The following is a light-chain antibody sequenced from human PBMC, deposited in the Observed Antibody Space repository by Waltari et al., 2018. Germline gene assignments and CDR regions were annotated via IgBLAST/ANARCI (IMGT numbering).Light chain of an antibody. CDR2: RNN. CDR3: AASDYNLTAHYV. J-gene: IGLJ1*01. CDR1: YSTIWNNY. Sequence: QSVLTQPPPASGTPGQRVTISCSLSYSTIWNNYLYWYQRLPRTPPQLLIFRNNQPPPGVPDRVSGSKSGSSASLSISGRRSEDEDAYYCAASDYNLTAHYVFGTGTKVTVL. V-gene: IGLV1-47*01.